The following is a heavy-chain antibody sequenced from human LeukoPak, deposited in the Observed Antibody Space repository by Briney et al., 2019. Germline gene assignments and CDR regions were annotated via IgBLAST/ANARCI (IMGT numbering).Heavy chain of an antibody. J-gene: IGHJ3*02. V-gene: IGHV3-23*01. CDR1: GFTFSSYA. Sequence: PGGSLRLSCAASGFTFSSYAMSWVRQAPGKGLEWVSAISGSGGSTYYADSVKGRFTISRDNSKNTLYLQMNSLRAEDTAVYYCAKDSRWYYDFWSGYTDAFDIWGQGTRVTVSS. CDR3: AKDSRWYYDFWSGYTDAFDI. D-gene: IGHD3-3*01. CDR2: ISGSGGST.